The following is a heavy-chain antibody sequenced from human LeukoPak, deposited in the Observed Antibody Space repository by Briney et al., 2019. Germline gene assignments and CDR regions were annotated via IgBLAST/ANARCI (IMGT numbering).Heavy chain of an antibody. V-gene: IGHV4-61*02. CDR1: GGSISSGSYY. CDR2: IYTSGST. CDR3: ARGRITIFGVITPHFDN. D-gene: IGHD3-3*01. J-gene: IGHJ4*02. Sequence: SQTLSLTCTVSGGSISSGSYYWSWIQQPAGKGLEWIGRIYTSGSTNYNPSLKSRVTISLDTSKNQFSLDLNSVTAADTAMYYCARGRITIFGVITPHFDNWGQGTLVTVSS.